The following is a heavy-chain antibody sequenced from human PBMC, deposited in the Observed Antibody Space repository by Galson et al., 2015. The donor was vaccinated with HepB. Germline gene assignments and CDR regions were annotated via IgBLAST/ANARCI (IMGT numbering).Heavy chain of an antibody. D-gene: IGHD4-23*01. CDR3: AKDPHSTVVVY. J-gene: IGHJ4*02. V-gene: IGHV3-23*01. CDR1: GFPFSSYA. Sequence: SLRLSCAASGFPFSSYAMNWVRQAPGKGLEWVSTITGSGGGTNYADSVKGRFTISRDNSKNTLYLQMNSLRAEDTAVYYCAKDPHSTVVVYWGQGTVVSVSS. CDR2: ITGSGGGT.